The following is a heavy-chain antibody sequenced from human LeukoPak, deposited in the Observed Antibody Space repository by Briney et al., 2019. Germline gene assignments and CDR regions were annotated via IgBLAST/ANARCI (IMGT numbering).Heavy chain of an antibody. CDR3: TRALGYCSGGSCQRSGWFDP. V-gene: IGHV3-49*03. D-gene: IGHD2-15*01. Sequence: GGSLRLSCTASGSTFGDYAMSWFRQAPGKGLEWVGFIRSKAYGGTTEYAASVKGRFTISRDDSKSIAYLQMNSLKTEDTAVYYCTRALGYCSGGSCQRSGWFDPWGQGTLVTVSS. CDR1: GSTFGDYA. CDR2: IRSKAYGGTT. J-gene: IGHJ5*02.